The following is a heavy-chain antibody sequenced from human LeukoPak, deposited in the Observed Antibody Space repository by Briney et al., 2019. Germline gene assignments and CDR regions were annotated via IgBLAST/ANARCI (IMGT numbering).Heavy chain of an antibody. J-gene: IGHJ5*02. D-gene: IGHD3-10*01. CDR1: GYTFTSYG. V-gene: IGHV1-18*01. CDR2: ISAYNGNT. CDR3: ARTGMGFGELLYEGRFDP. Sequence: ASVTVSCKASGYTFTSYGISWVRQAPGQGLEWMGWISAYNGNTNYAQKLQGRVTMTTDTSTSTAYMELRSLRSDDTAVYYCARTGMGFGELLYEGRFDPWGQGTLVTVSS.